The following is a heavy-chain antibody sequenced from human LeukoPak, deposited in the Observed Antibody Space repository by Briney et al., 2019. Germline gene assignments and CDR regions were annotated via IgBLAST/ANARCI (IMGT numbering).Heavy chain of an antibody. CDR3: ARPRGDYWDWFDP. D-gene: IGHD4-17*01. CDR2: IYYSGST. CDR1: GVSISSSSYY. J-gene: IGHJ5*02. V-gene: IGHV4-39*01. Sequence: SETLSRTCTGSGVSISSSSYYWGWIRQPPGKGLEWIGSIYYSGSTYYNPSLKSRVTISVDTSKNQFSLKLSSVTAADTAVYYCARPRGDYWDWFDPWGQGTLVTVSS.